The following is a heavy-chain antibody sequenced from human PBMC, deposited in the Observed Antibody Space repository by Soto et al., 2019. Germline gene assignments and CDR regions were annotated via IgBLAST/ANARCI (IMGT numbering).Heavy chain of an antibody. Sequence: ESLKISCKASGYIFIDYWIGWVRQMPGKGLEWMGIVYPRGSDTRYSPSFQGQVTISADRSTGTAFLQWRSLKASDTALYYCARPPLPGYSIHFNSWGQGTLVTVSS. V-gene: IGHV5-51*01. J-gene: IGHJ4*02. CDR2: VYPRGSDT. D-gene: IGHD2-15*01. CDR3: ARPPLPGYSIHFNS. CDR1: GYIFIDYW.